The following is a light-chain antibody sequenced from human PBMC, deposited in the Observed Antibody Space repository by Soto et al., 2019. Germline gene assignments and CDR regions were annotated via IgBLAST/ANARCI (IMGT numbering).Light chain of an antibody. CDR1: SKDVGYYNY. Sequence: QSVLTQPPSASGSPGQSVTIPRTRTSKDVGYYNYVSWYQQPPGKAPKLLIYDVSKRPSGVPDRFSGSKSGNTASLTVSGLQAEDEGDYSCRSYAGSDYPYVFGTGTKVTVL. J-gene: IGLJ1*01. V-gene: IGLV2-8*01. CDR2: DVS. CDR3: RSYAGSDYPYV.